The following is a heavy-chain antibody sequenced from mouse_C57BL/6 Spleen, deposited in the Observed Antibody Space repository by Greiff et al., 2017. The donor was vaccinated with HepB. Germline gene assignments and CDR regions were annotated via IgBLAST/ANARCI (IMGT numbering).Heavy chain of an antibody. CDR1: GYTFTEYT. V-gene: IGHV1-62-2*01. J-gene: IGHJ1*03. D-gene: IGHD1-1*01. CDR2: FYPGSGSI. Sequence: QVHVKQSGAELVKPGASVKLSCKASGYTFTEYTIHWVKQRSGQGLEWIGWFYPGSGSIKYNEKFKDKATLTADKSSSTVYMELSRLTSEDSAVYFCARHEDPGSSLWYFDVWGTGTTVTVSS. CDR3: ARHEDPGSSLWYFDV.